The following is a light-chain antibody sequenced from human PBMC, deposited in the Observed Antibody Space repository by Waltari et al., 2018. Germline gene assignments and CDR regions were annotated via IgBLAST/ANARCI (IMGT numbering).Light chain of an antibody. CDR2: DVN. J-gene: IGLJ3*02. V-gene: IGLV2-11*01. CDR3: CSYAGSALRV. CDR1: SSVVGGYNY. Sequence: QSALTQPRSVSGSPGQSVTISCTGTSSVVGGYNYVSWYQQHPGKAPQLMIYDVNRRPSGVPDRFSGSKSGNTASLTISGLQAEDEADYYCCSYAGSALRVFGGGTKLTVL.